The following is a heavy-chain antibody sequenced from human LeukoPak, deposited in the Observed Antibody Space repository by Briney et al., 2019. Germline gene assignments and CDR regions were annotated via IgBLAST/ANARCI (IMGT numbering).Heavy chain of an antibody. J-gene: IGHJ5*02. D-gene: IGHD6-6*01. Sequence: PSETLSLTCTVSGGSISSYYWSWIRQPPGKGLEWIGYIYYSGSTNYNPSLKSRVTISVDTSKNQFSLKLSSVTAADTAVYYCARMGIAARVGFDPWGQGTLVTVSS. CDR3: ARMGIAARVGFDP. CDR1: GGSISSYY. CDR2: IYYSGST. V-gene: IGHV4-59*12.